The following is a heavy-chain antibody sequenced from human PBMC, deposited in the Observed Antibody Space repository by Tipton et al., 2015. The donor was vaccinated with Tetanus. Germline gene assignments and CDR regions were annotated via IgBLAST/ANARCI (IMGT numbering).Heavy chain of an antibody. CDR1: GGSIRGGTFY. CDR2: IYESGDT. Sequence: LSLTCTVSGGSIRGGTFYWGWIRQPPGKGLEWIGSIYESGDTYYIPSLKSRVTISVDTSKNQFSLNLNSMAAADTGVYYCARDQARGARGWNYFDYWGQGSLVTVSS. CDR3: ARDQARGARGWNYFDY. J-gene: IGHJ4*02. V-gene: IGHV4-39*02. D-gene: IGHD1-26*01.